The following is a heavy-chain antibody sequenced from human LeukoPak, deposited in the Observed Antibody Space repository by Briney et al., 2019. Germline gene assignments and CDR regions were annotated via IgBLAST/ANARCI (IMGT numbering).Heavy chain of an antibody. CDR2: INTDGTFT. Sequence: GGSLRLSCAAAGFTFSDYWMHWVRQAPGKGLVWVSRINTDGTFTRYADSVQGRFTISRDTAKNTLFLQMNSLRAEDTAVYYCAREAKVGGALQYWGQGILVTVSS. CDR1: GFTFSDYW. J-gene: IGHJ4*02. CDR3: AREAKVGGALQY. V-gene: IGHV3-74*01. D-gene: IGHD1-26*01.